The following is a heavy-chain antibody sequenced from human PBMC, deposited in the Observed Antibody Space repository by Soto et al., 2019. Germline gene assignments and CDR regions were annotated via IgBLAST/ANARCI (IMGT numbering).Heavy chain of an antibody. CDR1: GGSISSGGYY. Sequence: QVQLQESGQGLVKPSQTLSLTCTVSGGSISSGGYYWSWIRQHPGKGLEWIGYIYYSGSTYYNPSRKSRVTRSVDTSKNQFSLKLSSVTAADTAVYYCAVDVYGDYNEYFQHWGQGTLVTVSS. CDR3: AVDVYGDYNEYFQH. J-gene: IGHJ1*01. V-gene: IGHV4-31*03. D-gene: IGHD4-17*01. CDR2: IYYSGST.